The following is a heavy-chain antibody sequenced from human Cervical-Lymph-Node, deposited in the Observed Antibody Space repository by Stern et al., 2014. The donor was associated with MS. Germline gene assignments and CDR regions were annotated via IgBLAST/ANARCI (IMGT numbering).Heavy chain of an antibody. J-gene: IGHJ4*02. CDR2: ISYDGSNK. CDR1: GFTFSSYG. CDR3: AKDSYSSSGMGYYFDY. Sequence: QVQLVESGGGVVQPGRSLRLSCAASGFTFSSYGMHWVRQAPGKGLEWVAVISYDGSNKYYADSVKGRFTISRDNSKNTLYLQMNSLRAEDTAVYYCAKDSYSSSGMGYYFDYWGQGTLVTVSS. D-gene: IGHD6-6*01. V-gene: IGHV3-30*18.